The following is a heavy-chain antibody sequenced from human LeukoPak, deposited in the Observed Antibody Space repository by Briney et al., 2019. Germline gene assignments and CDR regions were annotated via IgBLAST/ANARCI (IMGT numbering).Heavy chain of an antibody. CDR2: ISAYNGNT. CDR3: ARDLFPSAYYDSSGYSEYFQH. D-gene: IGHD3-22*01. CDR1: GYTFTSYG. Sequence: ASVKVSCKASGYTFTSYGISWVRQAPGQGLEWMGWISAYNGNTNYAQKLQGRVTMTTDTSTSTAYMELRSLRSDDTAVYYCARDLFPSAYYDSSGYSEYFQHWGQGTLVTVSS. V-gene: IGHV1-18*01. J-gene: IGHJ1*01.